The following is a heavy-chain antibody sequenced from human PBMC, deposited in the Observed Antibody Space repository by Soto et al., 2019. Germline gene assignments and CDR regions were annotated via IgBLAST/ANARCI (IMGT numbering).Heavy chain of an antibody. V-gene: IGHV1-2*04. CDR3: ARERHYDFWSGYYYGMDV. D-gene: IGHD3-3*01. J-gene: IGHJ6*02. CDR2: INPNSGGT. Sequence: GASVKVSCKASGYTFTGYYMHWVRQAPGQGLEWMGWINPNSGGTNYAQKFQGWVTMTRDTSISTAYMELSRLRSDDTAVYYCARERHYDFWSGYYYGMDVWGQGTAVTVSS. CDR1: GYTFTGYY.